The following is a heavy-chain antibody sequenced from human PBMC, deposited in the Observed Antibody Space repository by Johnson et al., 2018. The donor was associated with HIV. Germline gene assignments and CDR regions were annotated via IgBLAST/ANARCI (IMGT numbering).Heavy chain of an antibody. CDR1: GFTFRDYH. CDR3: ARERSRGGYSGYDYGAFDI. J-gene: IGHJ3*02. Sequence: VQLVESGGGLVQPGRSLRLSCAASGFTFRDYHMSWIRQAPGKGVEWLSYISGSGSIIYYADSVKGRVTISRDNAKNSLYLQMNSLRAEDTAVYYCARERSRGGYSGYDYGAFDIWGQGTMVTVSS. V-gene: IGHV3-11*04. CDR2: ISGSGSII. D-gene: IGHD5-12*01.